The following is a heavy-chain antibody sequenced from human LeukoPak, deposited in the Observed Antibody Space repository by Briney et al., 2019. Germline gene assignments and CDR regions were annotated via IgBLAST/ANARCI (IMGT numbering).Heavy chain of an antibody. V-gene: IGHV1-3*01. J-gene: IGHJ6*02. CDR2: INAGNGNT. Sequence: GASVKVSCKASGYTFTSYAMHWVRQAPGQRLEWMGWINAGNGNTNYAQKLQGRVTMTTDTSTSTAYMEQRSLRSDDTAVYYCARVAVVAATAYYYYGMDVWGQGTTVTVSS. D-gene: IGHD2-15*01. CDR1: GYTFTSYA. CDR3: ARVAVVAATAYYYYGMDV.